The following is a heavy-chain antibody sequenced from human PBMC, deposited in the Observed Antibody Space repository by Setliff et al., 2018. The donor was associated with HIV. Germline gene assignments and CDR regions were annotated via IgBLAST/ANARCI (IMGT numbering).Heavy chain of an antibody. Sequence: SETLSLTCSVSGASITSHNWSWIRQAAGKGLEWIGRIYTRGNTNYNPSLRGRVTMSVDTSKNQFSLKVTSVTAADTAVYYCTRDLWGDDYYYNNMDVWGKGTTVTVSS. CDR3: TRDLWGDDYYYNNMDV. CDR2: IYTRGNT. CDR1: GASITSHN. J-gene: IGHJ6*03. D-gene: IGHD2-21*02. V-gene: IGHV4-4*07.